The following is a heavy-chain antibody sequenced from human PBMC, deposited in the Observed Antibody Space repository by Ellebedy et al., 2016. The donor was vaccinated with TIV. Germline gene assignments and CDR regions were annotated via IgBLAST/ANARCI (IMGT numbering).Heavy chain of an antibody. D-gene: IGHD1-1*01. J-gene: IGHJ5*02. CDR1: GGTFSSYA. CDR3: ATTGTSWAWFDP. CDR2: IIPILGIA. Sequence: ASVKVSCKASGGTFSSYAISWVRQAPGQGLEWMGRIIPILGIANYAQKFQGRVTITADKSTSTAYMELSSLRSDDTAVYYCATTGTSWAWFDPWGQGTLVTVSS. V-gene: IGHV1-69*04.